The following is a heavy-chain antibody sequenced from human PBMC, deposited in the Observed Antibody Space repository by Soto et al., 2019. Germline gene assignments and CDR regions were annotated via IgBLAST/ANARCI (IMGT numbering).Heavy chain of an antibody. Sequence: PGGSLRLSCAASGFTFSDYYMSWIRQAPGKGLEWVSYIGSSDNIIYYADSVKGRFTISRDNAKNSLYLQMNSRRAEDTAVYYCARDLGYYESSGYFDYWGQGTLVTVSS. J-gene: IGHJ4*02. CDR1: GFTFSDYY. CDR3: ARDLGYYESSGYFDY. V-gene: IGHV3-11*01. D-gene: IGHD3-22*01. CDR2: IGSSDNII.